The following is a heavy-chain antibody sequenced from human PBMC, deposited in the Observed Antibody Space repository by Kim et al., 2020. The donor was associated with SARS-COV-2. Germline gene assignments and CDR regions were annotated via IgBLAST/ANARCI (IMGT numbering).Heavy chain of an antibody. CDR2: IYYSGST. CDR3: AGGSYYGVYYYYGMDV. V-gene: IGHV4-61*01. D-gene: IGHD1-26*01. J-gene: IGHJ6*02. Sequence: SETLSLTCTVSGGSVSSGSYYWSWIRQHPGKGLEWIGYIYYSGSTNYNPSLKSRVTISVDTSKNQFSLKLSSVTAADTAVYYCAGGSYYGVYYYYGMDVWGQGTTVTVSS. CDR1: GGSVSSGSYY.